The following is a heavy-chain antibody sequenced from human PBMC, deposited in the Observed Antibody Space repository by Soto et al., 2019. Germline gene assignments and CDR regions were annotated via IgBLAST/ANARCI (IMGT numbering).Heavy chain of an antibody. CDR2: IDSGETT. D-gene: IGHD2-21*02. CDR1: GFNVNSDY. Sequence: EVQLVESGGGLIHPGGSLRLSCAASGFNVNSDYMNWVRQTPGKGLEWVASIDSGETTYYADSVRGRFTISSDKSKNTLYFQLSSLRIEDTAVYYSTRDGRGLGRLSLFEYWGQGGLVTVSS. CDR3: TRDGRGLGRLSLFEY. J-gene: IGHJ4*02. V-gene: IGHV3-53*01.